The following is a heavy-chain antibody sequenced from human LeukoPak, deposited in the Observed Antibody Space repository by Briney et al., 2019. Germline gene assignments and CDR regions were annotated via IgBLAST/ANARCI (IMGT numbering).Heavy chain of an antibody. D-gene: IGHD3-22*01. Sequence: ASVKVSCKASGYTFTSYDINWVRQATGQGLEWMGWMNPNSGNTGYAQKLQGRVTMTTDTSTSTAYMELRSLRSDDTAVYYCARGNYYDSSGYDDYWGQGTLVTVSS. V-gene: IGHV1-8*02. CDR3: ARGNYYDSSGYDDY. CDR1: GYTFTSYD. J-gene: IGHJ4*02. CDR2: MNPNSGNT.